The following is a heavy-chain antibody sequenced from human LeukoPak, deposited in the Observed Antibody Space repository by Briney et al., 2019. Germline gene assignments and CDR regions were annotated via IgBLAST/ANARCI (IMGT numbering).Heavy chain of an antibody. J-gene: IGHJ4*02. CDR2: ISTTGSSI. Sequence: GGSLRLSCAASGFTFSSYEMNWVRQAPGQGLEWVSYISTTGSSIYYADSVKGRFTISRDNVKNLLYLQMNSLRAEDTAVYYCARVQRGIAVALDYWGQGTLATVSS. V-gene: IGHV3-48*03. D-gene: IGHD6-19*01. CDR1: GFTFSSYE. CDR3: ARVQRGIAVALDY.